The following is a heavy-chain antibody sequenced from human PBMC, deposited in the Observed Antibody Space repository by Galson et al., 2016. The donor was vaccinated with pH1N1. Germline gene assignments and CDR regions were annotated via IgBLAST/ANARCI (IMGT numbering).Heavy chain of an antibody. CDR2: ISAYDGHT. D-gene: IGHD3-10*01. Sequence: SCKASGYTFINYGIAWVRQAPGQGPEWMGWISAYDGHTDYAQNFQGRVAMTIDTSTSTANMALRSLRSDDTAVYYCARDRGVFDIWGQGTRVTVSS. J-gene: IGHJ3*02. V-gene: IGHV1-18*01. CDR3: ARDRGVFDI. CDR1: GYTFINYG.